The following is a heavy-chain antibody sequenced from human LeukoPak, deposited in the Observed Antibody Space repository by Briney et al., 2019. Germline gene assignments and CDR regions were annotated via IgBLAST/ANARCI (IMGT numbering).Heavy chain of an antibody. CDR2: IDGSSATI. V-gene: IGHV3-48*04. Sequence: GRSLRLSCAASGFTFNKYSMSWVRQAPGKGLEWISYIDGSSATIYYADSVKGRFTTSRDNTQNSVYLHMNSLRAEDTAMYYCATYGRDGYKGFYWGQGTLVTVSS. CDR3: ATYGRDGYKGFY. D-gene: IGHD5-24*01. J-gene: IGHJ4*02. CDR1: GFTFNKYS.